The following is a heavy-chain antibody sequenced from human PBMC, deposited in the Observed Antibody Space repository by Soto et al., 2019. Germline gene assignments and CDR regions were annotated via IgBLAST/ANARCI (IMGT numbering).Heavy chain of an antibody. Sequence: SETLSLTCAVYGGSFSGYYWSWIRQPPGKGLEWIGEINHSGSTNYNPSLKSRVTISVDTSKNQFSLKLSSVTAADTAVYYCARARGWDDFDYWGQAPLVTVSS. V-gene: IGHV4-34*01. CDR3: ARARGWDDFDY. CDR2: INHSGST. J-gene: IGHJ4*02. CDR1: GGSFSGYY. D-gene: IGHD6-19*01.